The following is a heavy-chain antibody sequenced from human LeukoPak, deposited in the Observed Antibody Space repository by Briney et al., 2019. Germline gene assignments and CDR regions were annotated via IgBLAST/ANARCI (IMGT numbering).Heavy chain of an antibody. J-gene: IGHJ4*02. CDR1: GFTFDDYA. CDR2: ISWNSGSI. V-gene: IGHV3-9*03. CDR3: AKDTTGYSSGLPDY. Sequence: GGSLRLSCAASGFTFDDYAMHWVRQAPGKGLEWVSGISWNSGSIGYADSVKGRFTISRDSAKNSLYLQMNSLRAEDMALYYCAKDTTGYSSGLPDYWGQGTLVTVSS. D-gene: IGHD6-19*01.